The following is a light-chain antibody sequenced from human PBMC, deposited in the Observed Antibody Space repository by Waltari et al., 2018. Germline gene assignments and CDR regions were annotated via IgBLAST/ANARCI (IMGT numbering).Light chain of an antibody. CDR2: GAS. CDR1: QSVNSN. CDR3: HQYTNWPPMYT. V-gene: IGKV3-15*01. J-gene: IGKJ2*01. Sequence: EIVLTQSPATLSVSPGERATLSCRASQSVNSNLAWYRQKPGQAPRLLIHGASTRAIGVPARFSGSGSGTEFTLTISSLQSEDFARYYCHQYTNWPPMYTFGQGTKLEIK.